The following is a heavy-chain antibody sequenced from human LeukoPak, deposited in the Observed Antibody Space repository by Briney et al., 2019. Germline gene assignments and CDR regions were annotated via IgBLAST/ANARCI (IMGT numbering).Heavy chain of an antibody. CDR2: IYPGDSDT. D-gene: IGHD2-2*01. Sequence: GESLKISCKGSGYSFTSYWIGWVRQMPGKGLEWMGIIYPGDSDTRYSPSFQGQVTISADKSISTAYLQWSSLKASDTAMYYCARTLKGYCSSTSCYPVYYYYMDVWGKGTTVTVSS. J-gene: IGHJ6*03. CDR1: GYSFTSYW. V-gene: IGHV5-51*01. CDR3: ARTLKGYCSSTSCYPVYYYYMDV.